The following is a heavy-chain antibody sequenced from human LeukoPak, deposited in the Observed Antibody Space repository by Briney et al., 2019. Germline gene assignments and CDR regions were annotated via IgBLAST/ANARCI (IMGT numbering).Heavy chain of an antibody. CDR3: ARVRGLQLRYFDWLFAPLDY. J-gene: IGHJ4*02. V-gene: IGHV1-2*02. CDR1: GYTFTGYY. CDR2: INPNSGGT. Sequence: ASVKVSCKASGYTFTGYYMHWVRQAPGQGLEWMGWINPNSGGTNYAQKFQGRVTMTRDTSISTAYMELSRLRSDDTAVYYCARVRGLQLRYFDWLFAPLDYWGQGTLVTVSS. D-gene: IGHD3-9*01.